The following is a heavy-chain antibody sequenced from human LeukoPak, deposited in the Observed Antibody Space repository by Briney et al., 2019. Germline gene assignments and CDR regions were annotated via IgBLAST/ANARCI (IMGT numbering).Heavy chain of an antibody. J-gene: IGHJ4*02. D-gene: IGHD3-10*01. Sequence: ASVKVSCKASGYTFTSYGVSWVRQAPGQGLEWMGWISAYNGNTNYAQKLQGRVTMTTDTSTSTAYMELRSLGSDDTAVYYCARDKAYYYGSGSYYNERERFGVDYWGQGTLVTVSS. CDR3: ARDKAYYYGSGSYYNERERFGVDY. CDR2: ISAYNGNT. V-gene: IGHV1-18*01. CDR1: GYTFTSYG.